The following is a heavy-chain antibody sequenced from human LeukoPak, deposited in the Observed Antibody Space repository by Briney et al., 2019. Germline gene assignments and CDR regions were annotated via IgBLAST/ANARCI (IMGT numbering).Heavy chain of an antibody. V-gene: IGHV1-18*01. J-gene: IGHJ6*02. CDR3: ERRTSSGWYPTESYYYYGMDV. D-gene: IGHD6-19*01. CDR1: GYTFTSYG. CDR2: ISAYNGNT. Sequence: ASVTVSCKASGYTFTSYGISWVRQAPGQGLEWMGWISAYNGNTNYAQKLQGRVTMTTDTSTSTAYMELRSLRSDDTAVYYCERRTSSGWYPTESYYYYGMDVWGQGTTVTVSS.